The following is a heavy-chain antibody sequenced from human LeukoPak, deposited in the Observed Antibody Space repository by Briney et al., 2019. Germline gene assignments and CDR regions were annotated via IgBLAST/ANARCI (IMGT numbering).Heavy chain of an antibody. CDR1: GFTFSSYS. V-gene: IGHV3-48*04. J-gene: IGHJ5*02. Sequence: PGGSLRLSCAASGFTFSSYSMNWVRQAPGKGLEWVSYISSSSSTIYYADSVKGRFTISRDNAKNSLYLQMNSLRAEDTAVYYCARRRCSSTSCYAYREVVNWFDPWGQGTLVTVSS. CDR3: ARRRCSSTSCYAYREVVNWFDP. D-gene: IGHD2-2*01. CDR2: ISSSSSTI.